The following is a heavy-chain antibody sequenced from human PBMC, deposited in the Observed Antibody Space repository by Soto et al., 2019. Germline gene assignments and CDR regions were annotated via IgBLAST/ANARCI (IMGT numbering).Heavy chain of an antibody. J-gene: IGHJ4*02. Sequence: QVQLVESGGGVVQPGRSQRLSCTTSGFTFSNYGMYWVRQAPGQGLEWVAAVWFDGNNKYYADSVKGRFTISKDNSKNTLVLQMNNLRVEDTAVDYCARERGPRLPDYWGQGTLVTVSS. CDR2: VWFDGNNK. CDR3: ARERGPRLPDY. CDR1: GFTFSNYG. D-gene: IGHD4-17*01. V-gene: IGHV3-33*01.